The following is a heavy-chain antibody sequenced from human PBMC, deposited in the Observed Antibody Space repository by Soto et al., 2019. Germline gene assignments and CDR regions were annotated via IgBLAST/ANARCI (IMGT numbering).Heavy chain of an antibody. D-gene: IGHD5-12*01. CDR1: GGSISSYY. V-gene: IGHV4-59*01. Sequence: PSETLSLTCTVSGGSISSYYWSWIRQPPGKGLEWIGYIYYSGSTNYNPSLKSRVTISVDTSKNQLSLKLSSVTAADTAVYYCARVRAYSGYDGLDYWGQGTLVTVSS. J-gene: IGHJ4*02. CDR3: ARVRAYSGYDGLDY. CDR2: IYYSGST.